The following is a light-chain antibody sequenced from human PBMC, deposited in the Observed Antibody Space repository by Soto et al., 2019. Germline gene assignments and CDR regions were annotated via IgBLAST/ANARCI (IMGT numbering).Light chain of an antibody. CDR1: QTISCW. CDR2: KAS. Sequence: RVTITCRASQTISCWLAWYQQKPGKAPKLLIYKASTLKSGVPSRFSGIGPGTAFTLTLRSLQPDDIATHICQPSHTDAEGFGEGTKLDIK. V-gene: IGKV1-5*03. J-gene: IGKJ1*01. CDR3: QPSHTDAEG.